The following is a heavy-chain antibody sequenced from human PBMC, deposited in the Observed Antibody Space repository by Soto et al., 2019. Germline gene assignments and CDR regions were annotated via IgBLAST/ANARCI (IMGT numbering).Heavy chain of an antibody. Sequence: LSLTCAVYGGSFSGYYWSWIRQPPGKGLEWIGEINHSGSTNYNPSLKSRVTISVDTSKNQFSLKLSSVTAADTAVYYCARGRDGYNKRFDYWGQGTLVTGSS. CDR2: INHSGST. CDR3: ARGRDGYNKRFDY. V-gene: IGHV4-34*01. D-gene: IGHD5-12*01. J-gene: IGHJ4*02. CDR1: GGSFSGYY.